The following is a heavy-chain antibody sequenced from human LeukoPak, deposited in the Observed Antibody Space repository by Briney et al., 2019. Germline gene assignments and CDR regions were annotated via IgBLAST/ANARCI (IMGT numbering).Heavy chain of an antibody. J-gene: IGHJ4*02. V-gene: IGHV1-69*13. CDR2: IIPIFGTA. CDR1: GYTLTSYG. D-gene: IGHD4-17*01. CDR3: ARKLDYGDYFDY. Sequence: ASVKVSCKASGYTLTSYGISWVRQAPGQGLEWMGGIIPIFGTANYAQKFQGRVTITADESTSTAYMELSSLRSEDTAVYYCARKLDYGDYFDYWGQGTLVTVSS.